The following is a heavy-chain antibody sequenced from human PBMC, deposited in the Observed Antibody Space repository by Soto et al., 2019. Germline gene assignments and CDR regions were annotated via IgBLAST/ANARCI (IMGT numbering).Heavy chain of an antibody. CDR1: GYTFTNYG. Sequence: QVQLVQSGAEAKKPGASVKVSCKASGYTFTNYGVTWVRRAPGQGLEWLGWISAYNGNTNYAQSLQGRVTMTTDTSTSTAYMELRSLRSDDTAVYYCARDTTRISVAVDFDYWGQGTLVTVSS. CDR3: ARDTTRISVAVDFDY. V-gene: IGHV1-18*01. J-gene: IGHJ4*02. CDR2: ISAYNGNT. D-gene: IGHD6-19*01.